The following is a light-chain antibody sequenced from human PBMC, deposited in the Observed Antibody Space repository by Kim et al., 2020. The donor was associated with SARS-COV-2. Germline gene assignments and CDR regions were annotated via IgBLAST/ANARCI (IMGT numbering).Light chain of an antibody. CDR1: QYIRNL. CDR3: QQYNSHSVT. CDR2: DGS. V-gene: IGKV1-33*01. Sequence: ASVGDRRTNTCQAGQYIRNLLNWFREKPGKARNLLVYDGSNLETGVPSRFSGSGSGTDFTHTINSLQPGDIATYYCQQYNSHSVTYGQGTRLEIK. J-gene: IGKJ5*01.